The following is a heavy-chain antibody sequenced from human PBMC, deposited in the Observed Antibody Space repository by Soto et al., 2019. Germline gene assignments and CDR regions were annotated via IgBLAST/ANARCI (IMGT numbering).Heavy chain of an antibody. V-gene: IGHV2-5*01. CDR3: AHRPTYYHDRGWLDP. J-gene: IGHJ5*02. CDR1: GFSLSTSGVG. D-gene: IGHD3-22*01. CDR2: IYWNDDK. Sequence: ITLKESGPTLVKPTQTLTLTCTFSGFSLSTSGVGVGWIRQPPGKALEWLALIYWNDDKRYSPSLKSRLTITKDTSKNQVVLTMTNMDPVDTATYYCAHRPTYYHDRGWLDPWGQGTLVTVSS.